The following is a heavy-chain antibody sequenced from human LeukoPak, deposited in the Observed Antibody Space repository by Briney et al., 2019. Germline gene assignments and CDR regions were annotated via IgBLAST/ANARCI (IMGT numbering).Heavy chain of an antibody. CDR2: IIPIFGTA. CDR3: ARGDSGWYLLGY. Sequence: SVKVSCKASGGTFSSYAISWVRQAPGQGLEWMGGIIPIFGTANYAQKFQGRVTITADESTSTAYMELSSLRSEDTAVYYCARGDSGWYLLGYWGQGTLVTVSS. CDR1: GGTFSSYA. V-gene: IGHV1-69*01. D-gene: IGHD6-19*01. J-gene: IGHJ4*02.